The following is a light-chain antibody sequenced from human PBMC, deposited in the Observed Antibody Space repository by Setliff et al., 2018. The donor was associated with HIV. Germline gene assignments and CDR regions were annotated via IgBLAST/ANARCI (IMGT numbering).Light chain of an antibody. CDR2: EVS. Sequence: QSALTQPASVSRSPGQSITISCTGSSNDVGGYNYVSWYQQRPGKAPKLMISEVSNRPSGVSNRFSGSKSGNTASLTISGLQAEDEADYYCSSYTSGSTRVFGTGTKGTVL. CDR3: SSYTSGSTRV. J-gene: IGLJ1*01. V-gene: IGLV2-14*01. CDR1: SNDVGGYNY.